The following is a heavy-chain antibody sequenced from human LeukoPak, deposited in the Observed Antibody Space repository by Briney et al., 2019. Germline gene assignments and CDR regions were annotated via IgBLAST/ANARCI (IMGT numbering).Heavy chain of an antibody. V-gene: IGHV3-21*01. CDR1: GFTFSSYS. CDR3: ARDYCSGGSCYPFDYYYYYGMDV. J-gene: IGHJ6*02. CDR2: ISSSSSYI. D-gene: IGHD2-15*01. Sequence: PGGSLRLSCAASGFTFSSYSMNWVRQAPGKGLEWVSSISSSSSYIYYADSVKGRFTISRDNSKNTLYLQMNSLRAEDTAVYYCARDYCSGGSCYPFDYYYYYGMDVWGQGTTVTVSS.